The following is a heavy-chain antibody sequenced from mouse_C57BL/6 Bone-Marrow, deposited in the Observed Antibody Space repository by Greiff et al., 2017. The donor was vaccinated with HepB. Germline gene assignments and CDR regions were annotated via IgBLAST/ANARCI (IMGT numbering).Heavy chain of an antibody. CDR3: AREGGNYVFDY. CDR2: ISDGGSYT. V-gene: IGHV5-4*01. CDR1: GFTFSSYA. D-gene: IGHD2-1*01. J-gene: IGHJ2*01. Sequence: EVKLVESGGGLVKPGGSLKLSCAASGFTFSSYAMSWVRQTPEKRLEWVATISDGGSYTYYPDNVKGRFTISRDNAKNNLYLQMSHLKSEDTAMYYCAREGGNYVFDYWGQGTTLTVSS.